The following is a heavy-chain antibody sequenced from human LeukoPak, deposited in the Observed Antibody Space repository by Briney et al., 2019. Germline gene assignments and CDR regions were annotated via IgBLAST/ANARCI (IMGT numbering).Heavy chain of an antibody. J-gene: IGHJ4*02. CDR2: ITSSGTNT. CDR1: VFTFSSCA. D-gene: IGHD3-10*01. CDR3: VKAIGSGAYYRTDF. Sequence: GGSLRVSCAASVFTFSSCAMIWVRQAPGKGREWVSGITSSGTNTYYADSVKGRVTISRDNSKNTLFLQMNSLRAEDTAVYYCVKAIGSGAYYRTDFWGQGTLVTVAS. V-gene: IGHV3-23*01.